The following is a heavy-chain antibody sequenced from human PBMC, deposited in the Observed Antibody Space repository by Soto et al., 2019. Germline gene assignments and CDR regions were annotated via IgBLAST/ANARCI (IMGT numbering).Heavy chain of an antibody. CDR3: ARDRGSYGYVN. J-gene: IGHJ4*02. CDR2: ISGSGNAT. D-gene: IGHD3-16*01. V-gene: IGHV3-23*01. Sequence: EVLLLESGGGLVQPGGSLRLSCATSGFSFRNHAMTWFRQAPGKGLEWVSSISGSGNATYYADSVKSRFTISRDNFKTTLSLQMNSLTGHDTALYYCARDRGSYGYVNWGQGTLVTVSS. CDR1: GFSFRNHA.